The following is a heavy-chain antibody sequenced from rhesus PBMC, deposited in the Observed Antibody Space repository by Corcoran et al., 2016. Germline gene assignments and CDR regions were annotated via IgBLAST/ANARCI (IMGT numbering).Heavy chain of an antibody. CDR1: VGSISRNS. D-gene: IGHD5-24*01. Sequence: QLQLQESGPGLVKPSETLSVTCAVSVGSISRNSCSLIRPPPGTGLEWIGRIYGSGSSTNYNPSLKSRVTLSVDTSKNQLSLKLNSVTAAETAVYYCARLWWVQSYYFDYWGQGVLVTVSS. V-gene: IGHV4-169*01. CDR2: IYGSGSST. J-gene: IGHJ4*01. CDR3: ARLWWVQSYYFDY.